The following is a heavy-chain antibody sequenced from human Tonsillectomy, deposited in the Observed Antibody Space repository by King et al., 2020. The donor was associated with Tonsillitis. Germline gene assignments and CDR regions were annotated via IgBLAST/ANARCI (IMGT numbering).Heavy chain of an antibody. CDR1: GFTFSSYA. J-gene: IGHJ3*02. CDR2: ISYDGNNK. Sequence: QLVQSGGGVVQPGRSLRLSCAASGFTFSSYAMHWVRQAPGKGPEWVAVISYDGNNKYYADSVKGRFTISRDNSKNTLYLQMNSLRAEDAAVYYCAIDDHSSGTGLVGAFDIWGQGTMVPVSS. CDR3: AIDDHSSGTGLVGAFDI. D-gene: IGHD6-19*01. V-gene: IGHV3-30*01.